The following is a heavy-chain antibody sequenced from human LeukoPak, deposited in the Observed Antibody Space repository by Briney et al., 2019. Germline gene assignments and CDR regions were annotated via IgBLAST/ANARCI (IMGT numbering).Heavy chain of an antibody. CDR3: VKDNPLDY. CDR1: GFTFSNYG. J-gene: IGHJ4*02. D-gene: IGHD1-14*01. V-gene: IGHV3-30*02. CDR2: IRYDGNNK. Sequence: GGSLRLSCGVSGFTFSNYGMLWVRQAPGKGLEWVAFIRYDGNNKLYADSMKGRFTISRDNSKNTLYLHINSLRAEDTAVYYCVKDNPLDYWGQGTLVIVSS.